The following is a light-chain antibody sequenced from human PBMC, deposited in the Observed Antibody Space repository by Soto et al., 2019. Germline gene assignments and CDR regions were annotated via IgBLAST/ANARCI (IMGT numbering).Light chain of an antibody. V-gene: IGKV1-39*01. Sequence: DIQMTQSPSSLSASVGDRVTITCRASESISRHLNWYQQKPGKAPKLLIYAASSLQNGVPSRFRGGGSGTDFTLTISNLQPEYFATYYCQQSYSSLAIPFGQGTRLQIK. CDR2: AAS. CDR3: QQSYSSLAIP. J-gene: IGKJ5*01. CDR1: ESISRH.